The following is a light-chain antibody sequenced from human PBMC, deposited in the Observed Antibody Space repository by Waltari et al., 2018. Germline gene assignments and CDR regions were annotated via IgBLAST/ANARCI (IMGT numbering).Light chain of an antibody. J-gene: IGKJ3*01. CDR1: EAVGGNC. CDR2: GTS. CDR3: QRYGYSPFA. V-gene: IGKV3-20*01. Sequence: SSRASEAVGGNCLAWYKQQPGQAPGLLIYGTSNRATGISDGFSGSGSGTGFTLTSSSLGPEDVAVYYCQRYGYSPFAFGPGTRVGVK.